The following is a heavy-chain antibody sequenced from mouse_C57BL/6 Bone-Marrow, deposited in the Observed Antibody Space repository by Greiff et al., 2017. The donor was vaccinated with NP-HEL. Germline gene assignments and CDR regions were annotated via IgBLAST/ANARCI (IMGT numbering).Heavy chain of an antibody. CDR3: ARFYIALAY. J-gene: IGHJ3*01. Sequence: VQLQQSGPVLVKPGASVKMSCKASGYTFTDYYMNWVKQSHGKSLEWIGVINPYNGGTSYNQKFKGKATLTVDKSSSTAYMELNSLTSEDSAVYYCARFYIALAYWGQGTLVTVSA. D-gene: IGHD1-3*01. CDR2: INPYNGGT. V-gene: IGHV1-19*01. CDR1: GYTFTDYY.